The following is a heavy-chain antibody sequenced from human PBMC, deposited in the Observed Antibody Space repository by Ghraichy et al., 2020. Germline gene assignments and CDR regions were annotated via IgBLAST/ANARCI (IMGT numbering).Heavy chain of an antibody. CDR3: AKDPRSHSD. Sequence: GGSLRLSCAASRFTFSSYGMTWVRQAPGKGLEWVSAISGSGGSTYYADSVKGRFTISRDNSKSTLYLQMNSLRADDTAVYYCAKDPRSHSDWGQGTLVTGSA. J-gene: IGHJ4*02. V-gene: IGHV3-23*01. CDR2: ISGSGGST. D-gene: IGHD3-10*01. CDR1: RFTFSSYG.